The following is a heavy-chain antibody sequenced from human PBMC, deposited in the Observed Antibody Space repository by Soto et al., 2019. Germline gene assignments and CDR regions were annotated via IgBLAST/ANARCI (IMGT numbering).Heavy chain of an antibody. J-gene: IGHJ6*02. Sequence: QLQLQESGPGLVKPSETLSLTCTVSGGSISSSSYYWGWIRQPPGKGLEWIGSIYYSGSTYYNPSRKRRVARSVDTPQNQFSLKLSSVSAADTAVYYCAPTTVTVPYDYYGMDVWGQGTTVTVSS. D-gene: IGHD4-17*01. CDR1: GGSISSSSYY. CDR3: APTTVTVPYDYYGMDV. CDR2: IYYSGST. V-gene: IGHV4-39*01.